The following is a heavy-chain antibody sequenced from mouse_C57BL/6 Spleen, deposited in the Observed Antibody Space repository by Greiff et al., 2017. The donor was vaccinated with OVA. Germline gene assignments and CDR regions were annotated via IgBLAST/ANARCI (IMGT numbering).Heavy chain of an antibody. J-gene: IGHJ3*01. CDR3: ASIYYDYDVWFAY. Sequence: VQLKQSGPELVKPGASVKISCKASGYSFTGYYMNWVKQSPEKSLEWIGEINPSTGGTTYNQKFKAKATLTVDKSSSTAYMQLKSLTSEDSAVYYCASIYYDYDVWFAYWGQGTLVTVSA. CDR2: INPSTGGT. V-gene: IGHV1-42*01. CDR1: GYSFTGYY. D-gene: IGHD2-4*01.